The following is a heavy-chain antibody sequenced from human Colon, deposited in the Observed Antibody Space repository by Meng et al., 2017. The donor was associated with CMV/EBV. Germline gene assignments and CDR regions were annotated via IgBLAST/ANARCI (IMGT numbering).Heavy chain of an antibody. Sequence: SFAASGFTSRSSNMNWVRQAPGKGLEWVSSISGGTYIYYADSVKGRFTISRDNAKNSLYLQMNSLRPEDTAIYYCASGRERELLSVYWGQGTLVTVSS. CDR2: ISGGTYI. V-gene: IGHV3-21*01. J-gene: IGHJ4*02. D-gene: IGHD2/OR15-2a*01. CDR1: GFTSRSSN. CDR3: ASGRERELLSVY.